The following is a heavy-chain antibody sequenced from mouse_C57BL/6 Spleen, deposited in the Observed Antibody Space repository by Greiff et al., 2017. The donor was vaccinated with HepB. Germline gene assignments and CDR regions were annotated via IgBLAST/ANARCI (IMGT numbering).Heavy chain of an antibody. D-gene: IGHD1-1*01. CDR3: ARSGGYYGREDY. J-gene: IGHJ2*01. CDR2: IDPSDSET. CDR1: GYTFTSYW. V-gene: IGHV1-52*01. Sequence: QVQLQQPGAELVRPGSSVKLSCKASGYTFTSYWMHWVKQRPIQGLEWIGNIDPSDSETHYNQKFKDKATLTVDKSSSPAYMQLSSLTSEDSAVYYCARSGGYYGREDYWGQGTTLTVSS.